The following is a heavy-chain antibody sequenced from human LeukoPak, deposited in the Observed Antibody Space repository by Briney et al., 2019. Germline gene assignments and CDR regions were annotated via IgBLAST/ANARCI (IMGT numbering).Heavy chain of an antibody. J-gene: IGHJ4*02. CDR3: AKVSVCYGCYLDY. Sequence: PGGSLRLSCAASGYTFSSHGLTWVRQAPGKRLEWVSTINGAGDNTYYAETVKGRFTISRDNSKNTLYLQMHSLRAEDTAIYYCAKVSVCYGCYLDYWGQGTLVTVS. D-gene: IGHD3-16*01. V-gene: IGHV3-23*01. CDR1: GYTFSSHG. CDR2: INGAGDNT.